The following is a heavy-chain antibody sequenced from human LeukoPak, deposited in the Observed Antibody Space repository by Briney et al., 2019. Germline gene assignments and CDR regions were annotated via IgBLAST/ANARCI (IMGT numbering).Heavy chain of an antibody. CDR1: GYTFTSYY. CDR2: INPSGGST. Sequence: ASVKVSCKASGYTFTSYYMHWVRQAPGQGLEWMGIINPSGGSTSYAQKFQGRVTVTRDTSTSTVHMELNGLRSEDTAVYYCARDQEGFDYWGQGTLVTVSS. J-gene: IGHJ4*02. CDR3: ARDQEGFDY. V-gene: IGHV1-46*01.